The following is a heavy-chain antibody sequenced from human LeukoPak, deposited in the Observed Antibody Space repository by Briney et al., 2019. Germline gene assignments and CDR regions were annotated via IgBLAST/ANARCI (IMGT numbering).Heavy chain of an antibody. J-gene: IGHJ6*03. CDR1: GYSISSGYY. CDR3: ARVGPWVNPDYYYYMDV. D-gene: IGHD1-14*01. CDR2: ISSSGSYI. Sequence: ETLSLTCTVSGYSISSGYYWGWVRQAPGKGLEWVSSISSSGSYIYYADSVKGRFTISRDNARKSLYLQMNSLRAEDTAVYYCARVGPWVNPDYYYYMDVWGKGTTVTVSS. V-gene: IGHV3-21*01.